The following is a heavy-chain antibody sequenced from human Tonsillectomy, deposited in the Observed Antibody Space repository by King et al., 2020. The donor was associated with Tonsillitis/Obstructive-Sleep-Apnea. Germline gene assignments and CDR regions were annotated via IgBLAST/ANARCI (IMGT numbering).Heavy chain of an antibody. V-gene: IGHV4-34*01. D-gene: IGHD1-26*01. CDR1: GGSFSGYY. J-gene: IGHJ4*02. CDR2: INHSGST. Sequence: VQLQQWGAGLLKPSEPLSLTCAVYGGSFSGYYWSWIRQPPGKGLEWIGEINHSGSTNYNPSLKSRVTISVDTSKNQFSLKLSSVTASDTAVYYCAREVFEEWELLPYFDYWGQGTLVTVSS. CDR3: AREVFEEWELLPYFDY.